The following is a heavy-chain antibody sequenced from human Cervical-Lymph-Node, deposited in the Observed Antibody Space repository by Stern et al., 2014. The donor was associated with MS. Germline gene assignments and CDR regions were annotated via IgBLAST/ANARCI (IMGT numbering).Heavy chain of an antibody. D-gene: IGHD3-16*01. J-gene: IGHJ4*02. CDR1: GYTFTTFG. CDR3: ARDWGSGTLPDY. CDR2: STAFNGTT. V-gene: IGHV1-18*01. Sequence: QVQLVQSGAEVKKPGASMKVSCKTSGYTFTTFGISWVRQAPGQGLEWMGWSTAFNGTTKNAQKLQDRVMLTTDTSTSTAYMELRTLTSDDTAVYYCARDWGSGTLPDYWGQGTLVTVSS.